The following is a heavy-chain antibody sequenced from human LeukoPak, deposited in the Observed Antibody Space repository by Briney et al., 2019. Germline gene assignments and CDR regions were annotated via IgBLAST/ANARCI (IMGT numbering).Heavy chain of an antibody. CDR1: GFTFSSYD. CDR2: ISSSGGII. CDR3: AKPYNPGSGSYDY. J-gene: IGHJ4*02. V-gene: IGHV3-23*01. Sequence: GASLRLSCVASGFTFSSYDMSWVRQAPGKGLEWVSVISSSGGIIYYADSVRGRFTISRDNSKNTLYLQMNSLRAEDTAVYYCAKPYNPGSGSYDYWGQGTLVTVSS. D-gene: IGHD3-10*01.